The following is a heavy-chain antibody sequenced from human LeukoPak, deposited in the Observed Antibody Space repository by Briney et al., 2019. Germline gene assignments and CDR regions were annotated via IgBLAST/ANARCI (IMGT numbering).Heavy chain of an antibody. Sequence: SVKVSCKASGGTFSSYAISGVRQAPGQGLEWMGGIIPIFGTANYAQKFQGRVTITADESTSTAYMELSSLRSEDTAVYYCARSRGNDILTGYPAADYWGQGTLVTVSS. J-gene: IGHJ4*02. CDR2: IIPIFGTA. D-gene: IGHD3-9*01. CDR1: GGTFSSYA. CDR3: ARSRGNDILTGYPAADY. V-gene: IGHV1-69*01.